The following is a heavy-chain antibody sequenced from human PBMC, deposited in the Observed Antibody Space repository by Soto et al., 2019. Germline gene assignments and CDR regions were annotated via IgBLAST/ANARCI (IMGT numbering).Heavy chain of an antibody. D-gene: IGHD2-15*01. J-gene: IGHJ4*02. CDR1: GGSISSVNHY. CDR3: AREVSWIGGFDF. CDR2: IFDRGTT. V-gene: IGHV4-31*02. Sequence: QVQLAQSGPGLVKPSQTLSLTCKISGGSISSVNHYWSWIRQSPGEGLEWIGYIFDRGTTHYNPSLKGRVTISGDTSQSQFSLTIHSVTVADTAVYYCAREVSWIGGFDFWGQGTLVTVSS.